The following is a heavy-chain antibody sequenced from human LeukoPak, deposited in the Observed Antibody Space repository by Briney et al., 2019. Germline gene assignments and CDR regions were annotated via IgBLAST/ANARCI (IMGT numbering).Heavy chain of an antibody. CDR1: GYSFTSYW. Sequence: GESLKISCKGSGYSFTSYWICWGRQMPGKGLELMGIIYPGDSDPRYSPSFQGQVTISADKSISTAYLQWSSLKASDTAMYYCARHKGGQLLIFDPWGQGTLVTVSS. CDR2: IYPGDSDP. CDR3: ARHKGGQLLIFDP. V-gene: IGHV5-51*01. D-gene: IGHD2-2*01. J-gene: IGHJ5*02.